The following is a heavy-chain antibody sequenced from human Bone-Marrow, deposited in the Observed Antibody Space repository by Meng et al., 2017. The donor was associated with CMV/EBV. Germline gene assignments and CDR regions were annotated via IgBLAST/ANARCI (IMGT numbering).Heavy chain of an antibody. CDR2: IKQDGSEK. J-gene: IGHJ4*02. V-gene: IGHV3-7*01. Sequence: GESLKISCAASGFTFSSYWMSWVRQAPGKGLEWVANIKQDGSEKYYVDSVKGRFTISRDNAKNSLYLQMNSLRAEDTAVYYCARDNGFMGIFLEWLFPEEYFDYWGQGTLVTVSS. CDR1: GFTFSSYW. D-gene: IGHD3-3*01. CDR3: ARDNGFMGIFLEWLFPEEYFDY.